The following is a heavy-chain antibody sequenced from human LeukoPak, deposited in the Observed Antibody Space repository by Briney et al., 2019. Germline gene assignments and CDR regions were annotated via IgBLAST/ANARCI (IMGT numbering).Heavy chain of an antibody. J-gene: IGHJ4*02. D-gene: IGHD6-19*01. CDR3: ARGREYSSGWYWVDFDY. V-gene: IGHV1-18*01. CDR2: ISAYNGNT. CDR1: GYTFTSYG. Sequence: ASVKVSCKASGYTFTSYGISWVRQAPGQGLEWMGWISAYNGNTNYAQKLQGRVTMTPDTSTSTAYMELRSLRSDDTAVYYCARGREYSSGWYWVDFDYWGQGTLVTVSS.